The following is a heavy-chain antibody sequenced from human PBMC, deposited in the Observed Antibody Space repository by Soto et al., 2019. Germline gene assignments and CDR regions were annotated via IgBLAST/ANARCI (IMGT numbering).Heavy chain of an antibody. V-gene: IGHV4-39*02. CDR1: GGSISSRSYY. CDR3: ARDKSHTSGPSAY. Sequence: SETLSLPCTVSGGSISSRSYYWGRIRQPPGKGLEWIGSIYYSGSTYYKPSLKSRGTISVDTAKNQFSLKLGSVTAADTAVFYCARDKSHTSGPSAYWGQGTLVTVSS. D-gene: IGHD3-22*01. CDR2: IYYSGST. J-gene: IGHJ4*02.